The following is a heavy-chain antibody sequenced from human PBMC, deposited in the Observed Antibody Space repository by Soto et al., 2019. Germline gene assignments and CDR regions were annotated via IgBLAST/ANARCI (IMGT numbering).Heavy chain of an antibody. D-gene: IGHD6-13*01. CDR3: ARRIAARRNYDAFDI. V-gene: IGHV5-51*01. J-gene: IGHJ3*02. CDR2: IYPGDSDT. Sequence: LKISCKGSGYSFTTYWIVWVRQMPVKGLEWMGIIYPGDSDTRYSPSFQGQFTISADKSISTAYLQWSSLKASDTAMYYCARRIAARRNYDAFDIWGQGTMVAVSS. CDR1: GYSFTTYW.